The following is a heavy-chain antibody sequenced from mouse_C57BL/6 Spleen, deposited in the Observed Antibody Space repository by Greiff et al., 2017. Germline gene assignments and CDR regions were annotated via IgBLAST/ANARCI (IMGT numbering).Heavy chain of an antibody. CDR3: VRHVDYAMDY. CDR2: IRSKSNNYAT. CDR1: GFSFNTYA. V-gene: IGHV10-1*01. J-gene: IGHJ4*01. Sequence: EVNLVESGGGLVQPKGSLKLSCAASGFSFNTYAMNWVRQAPGKGLEWVARIRSKSNNYATYYADSVKDRFTISRDDSESMLYLQMNNLKTEDTAMYYCVRHVDYAMDYWGQGTSVTVSS.